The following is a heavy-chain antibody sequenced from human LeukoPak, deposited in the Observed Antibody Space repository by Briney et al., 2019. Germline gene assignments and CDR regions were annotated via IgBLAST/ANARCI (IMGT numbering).Heavy chain of an antibody. J-gene: IGHJ4*02. V-gene: IGHV4-31*03. Sequence: SQTLSLTCTVSGGSISSGGYYWSWIRQHPRKGLEWIGYIYYSGSTYYNPSLKSRVTISVDTSKNQFSLKLSSVTAADTAVYYCARGIYCSSTSCYDYWGQGTLVTVSS. CDR2: IYYSGST. CDR3: ARGIYCSSTSCYDY. CDR1: GGSISSGGYY. D-gene: IGHD2-2*01.